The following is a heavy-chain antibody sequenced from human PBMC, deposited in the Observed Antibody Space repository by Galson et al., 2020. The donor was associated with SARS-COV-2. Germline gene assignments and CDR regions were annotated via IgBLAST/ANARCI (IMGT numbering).Heavy chain of an antibody. CDR1: GFTFTSSA. V-gene: IGHV1-58*02. Sequence: SVKVSCKASGFTFTSSAMQWVRQARGQRLEWIGWIVVGSGHTNYAQKFQERVTITRDMSTSTAYMELSSLRSEDTAVYYCAGSKNYGDWSPWGVPYYYYGMDVWGQGTTVTVSS. CDR2: IVVGSGHT. D-gene: IGHD4-17*01. CDR3: AGSKNYGDWSPWGVPYYYYGMDV. J-gene: IGHJ6*02.